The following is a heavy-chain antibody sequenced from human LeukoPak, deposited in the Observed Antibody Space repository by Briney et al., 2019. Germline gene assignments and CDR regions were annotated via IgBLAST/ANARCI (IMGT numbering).Heavy chain of an antibody. D-gene: IGHD3-22*01. CDR3: ARDGSYDSSPYYFDY. V-gene: IGHV4-61*08. CDR2: IYYSGST. Sequence: PSETLSLTCTVSGGSVSSGGYYWSWTRQPPGKGLEWIGYIYYSGSTNYNPSLKSRVTISVDTSKNQFSLKLSSVTAADTAVYYCARDGSYDSSPYYFDYWGQGTLVTVSS. J-gene: IGHJ4*02. CDR1: GGSVSSGGYY.